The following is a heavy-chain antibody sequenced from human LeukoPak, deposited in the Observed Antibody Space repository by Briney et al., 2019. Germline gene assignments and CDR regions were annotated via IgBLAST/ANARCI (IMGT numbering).Heavy chain of an antibody. CDR2: ISYDGSNK. J-gene: IGHJ5*02. CDR3: ARDKTIFGVVDPFDP. Sequence: GGSLRLSCAASGFTFSSFAMHWVRQAPGKGLEWVAVISYDGSNKYYADSVKGRFTISRDNSKNTLYLQMNSLRAEDTAVYYCARDKTIFGVVDPFDPWGQGTLVTVSS. CDR1: GFTFSSFA. V-gene: IGHV3-30*04. D-gene: IGHD3-3*01.